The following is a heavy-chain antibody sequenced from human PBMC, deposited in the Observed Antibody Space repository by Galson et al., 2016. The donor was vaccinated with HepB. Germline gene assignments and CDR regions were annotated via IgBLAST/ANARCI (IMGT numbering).Heavy chain of an antibody. Sequence: SLRLSCAASGFTFSRYWMTWVRQAPGKGLEWVANIKEDGSAQYYVDSVKGRFTISRDNAKNTLYLQMNSLRAEDTALYYCAKRLRSSGSGGSNDAFDVWGQGTMVTVSS. D-gene: IGHD6-19*01. CDR1: GFTFSRYW. CDR2: IKEDGSAQ. J-gene: IGHJ3*01. V-gene: IGHV3-7*03. CDR3: AKRLRSSGSGGSNDAFDV.